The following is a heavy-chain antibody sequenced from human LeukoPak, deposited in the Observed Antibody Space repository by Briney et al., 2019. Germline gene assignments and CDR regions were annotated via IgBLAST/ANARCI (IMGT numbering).Heavy chain of an antibody. J-gene: IGHJ5*02. CDR2: IIPIFGTA. CDR1: GGTFSSYA. D-gene: IGHD3-3*01. CDR3: AQSGDFWSGQFLGFDP. Sequence: GASVTVSCKASGGTFSSYAISWVRQAPGQGLEWMGGIIPIFGTANYAQKFQGRVTITADESTSTAYMELSSLRSEDTAVYYCAQSGDFWSGQFLGFDPWGQGTLVTVSS. V-gene: IGHV1-69*13.